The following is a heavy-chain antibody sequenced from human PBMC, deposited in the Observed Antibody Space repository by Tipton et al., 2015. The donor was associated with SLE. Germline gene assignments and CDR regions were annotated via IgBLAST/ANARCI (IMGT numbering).Heavy chain of an antibody. Sequence: SLRLSCAASGFTFSSYALSWVRQAPGKGLEWVSAVSGSGGSTYYADSVKCRFTISRDNSKNTLYLQMNSLRAEDTAVYYCAKAIVVVAATGAFDIWGQGTMVTVSS. CDR1: GFTFSSYA. J-gene: IGHJ3*02. V-gene: IGHV3-23*01. CDR3: AKAIVVVAATGAFDI. CDR2: VSGSGGST. D-gene: IGHD2-15*01.